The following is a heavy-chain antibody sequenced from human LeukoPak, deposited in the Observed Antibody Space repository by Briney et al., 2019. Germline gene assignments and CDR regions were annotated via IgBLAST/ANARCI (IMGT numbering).Heavy chain of an antibody. CDR1: GYTFTSYA. V-gene: IGHV1-18*01. J-gene: IGHJ4*02. CDR2: ISAYNGNT. Sequence: EASVKVSCKTSGYTFTSYASSWVRQAPGQGLEWMGWISAYNGNTDYAQKFQGRVTMTTDTSTSTAYMELRSLRSDDTAVYYCARVRTNYYDSSGYLDYWGQGTLVTVSS. D-gene: IGHD3-22*01. CDR3: ARVRTNYYDSSGYLDY.